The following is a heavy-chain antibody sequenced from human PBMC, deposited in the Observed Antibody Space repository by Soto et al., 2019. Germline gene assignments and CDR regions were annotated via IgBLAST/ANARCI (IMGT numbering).Heavy chain of an antibody. V-gene: IGHV4-39*01. Sequence: PSETLSFTCSVSGGSLISERHYWGWIRQPPGGGVEWFGSCFYSGGTYYNPSLRSRLTISVDTAKNQFSLRLRSVTAADTAVCHFARHTRDTMMLDYGVDVWGEGTTVPGSS. CDR2: CFYSGGT. J-gene: IGHJ6*02. D-gene: IGHD3-22*01. CDR1: GGSLISERHY. CDR3: ARHTRDTMMLDYGVDV.